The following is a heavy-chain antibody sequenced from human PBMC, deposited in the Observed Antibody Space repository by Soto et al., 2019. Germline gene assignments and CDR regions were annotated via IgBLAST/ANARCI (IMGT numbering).Heavy chain of an antibody. CDR3: VGESFYRLDY. CDR2: VRVKGASYTTT. CDR1: GFTFSDHH. D-gene: IGHD3-16*01. V-gene: IGHV3-72*01. Sequence: GGSLRLSCAASGFTFSDHHMNWVRQAPGNGLEWVGRVRVKGASYTTTEYAVSVKARFTISRDDSKNSVYLQMNGLETDDTAIYYCVGESFYRLDYWGQGALVTVSS. J-gene: IGHJ4*02.